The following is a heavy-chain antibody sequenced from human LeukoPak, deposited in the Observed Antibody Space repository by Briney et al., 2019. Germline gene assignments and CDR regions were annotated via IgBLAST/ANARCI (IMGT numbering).Heavy chain of an antibody. CDR3: AKLATYYGSGSYSYYFDY. D-gene: IGHD3-10*01. V-gene: IGHV3-23*01. CDR2: ISGSGGST. Sequence: GGSLRLSCAASGFTFSSYAMSWVRQAPGKGLEWVSAISGSGGSTYYAHSVKGRFTISRDNSKSTLYLQMNSLRAEDTAVYYCAKLATYYGSGSYSYYFDYWGQGTLVTVSS. CDR1: GFTFSSYA. J-gene: IGHJ4*02.